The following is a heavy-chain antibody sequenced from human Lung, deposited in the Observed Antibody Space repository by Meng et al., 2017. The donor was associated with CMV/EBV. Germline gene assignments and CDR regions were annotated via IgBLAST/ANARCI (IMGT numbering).Heavy chain of an antibody. CDR2: IYSGGST. Sequence: GGSLRLXCAASGFTVSSNYMSWVRQAPGKGLEWVSVIYSGGSTYYADSVKGRFTISRDNSKNTLYLQMNSLRAEGTAVYYCASGGNCSGTSCYVYWGKGTLVTVSS. CDR1: GFTVSSNY. V-gene: IGHV3-53*01. J-gene: IGHJ4*02. D-gene: IGHD2-2*01. CDR3: ASGGNCSGTSCYVY.